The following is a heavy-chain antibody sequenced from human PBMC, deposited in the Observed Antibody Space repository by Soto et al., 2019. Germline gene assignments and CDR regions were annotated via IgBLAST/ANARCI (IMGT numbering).Heavy chain of an antibody. CDR3: ARGSLSTETANALDV. Sequence: LTXTXXGGSISNFYWSWIRQSPGRGLEWIGYGYMYYSGSTYYNPSLESRVTISVDTSKNQISLRLTSVTADDTALYYCARGSLSTETANALDVWGPGTMVTVSS. CDR2: MYYSGST. J-gene: IGHJ3*01. CDR1: GGSISNFY. D-gene: IGHD2-21*02. V-gene: IGHV4-59*01.